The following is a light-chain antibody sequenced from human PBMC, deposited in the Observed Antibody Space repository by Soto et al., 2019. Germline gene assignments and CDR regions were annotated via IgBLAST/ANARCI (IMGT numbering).Light chain of an antibody. Sequence: DIQMTQSPSSVSASVGDRGTITCRASQDISNWLDWYQQRKGKXXKXXIYDASSLESGVPSRFSVILYGTAGNINLRSLQTDDGTTYYGQQYNRYSGTFGQGTKVDIK. CDR1: QDISNW. CDR3: QQYNRYSGT. V-gene: IGKV1-5*01. J-gene: IGKJ1*01. CDR2: DAS.